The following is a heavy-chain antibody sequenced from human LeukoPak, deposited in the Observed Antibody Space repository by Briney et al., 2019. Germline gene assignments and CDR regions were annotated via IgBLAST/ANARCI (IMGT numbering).Heavy chain of an antibody. Sequence: GGSLRLSCAASGFTFSSYAMHWVRQAPGKGLEWVAVISYDGSNKYYADPVKGRFTISRDNAKNSLYLQMNSLRDEDTAVYYCARDIVGATNEPDYWGQGTLVTVSS. J-gene: IGHJ4*02. V-gene: IGHV3-30*04. CDR3: ARDIVGATNEPDY. CDR1: GFTFSSYA. CDR2: ISYDGSNK. D-gene: IGHD1-26*01.